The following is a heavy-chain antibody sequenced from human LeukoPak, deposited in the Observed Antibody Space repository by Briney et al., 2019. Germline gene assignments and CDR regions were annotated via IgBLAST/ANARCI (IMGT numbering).Heavy chain of an antibody. V-gene: IGHV3-48*01. Sequence: GGSLRLSCAASGFTFSSYSMNWVRQAPGKGLEWVSYISSSSTIYYADSVKGRFTISRDNSKNTLYLQMNSLRAEDTAVYYCAKGTDFWSGYCDYWGQGTLVTVSS. J-gene: IGHJ4*02. CDR3: AKGTDFWSGYCDY. CDR1: GFTFSSYS. D-gene: IGHD3-3*01. CDR2: ISSSSTI.